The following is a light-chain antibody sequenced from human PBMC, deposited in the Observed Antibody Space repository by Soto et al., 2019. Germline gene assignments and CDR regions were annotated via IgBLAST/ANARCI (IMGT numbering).Light chain of an antibody. V-gene: IGKV1-5*03. Sequence: DIQMTQWPSTLSASVGERVNITCRASQSISIYLAWYQQKPGKAPKLLIYEASSLESGVPSRFSGSGSGTEFTLTISSLQPDDFATYYCQQYNSYPWTFGQGTKVDIK. CDR1: QSISIY. J-gene: IGKJ1*01. CDR2: EAS. CDR3: QQYNSYPWT.